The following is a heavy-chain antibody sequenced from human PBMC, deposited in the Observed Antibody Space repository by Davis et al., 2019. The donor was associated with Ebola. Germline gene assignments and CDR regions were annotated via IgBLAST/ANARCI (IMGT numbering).Heavy chain of an antibody. Sequence: GESLKISCSASGFTFSAHTIHWVRQASGKGLEYVSVISSSGKTYYADSVKGRFTISRDNSQNNVYLQMTSLRVEDTAVYYCVKEGTTTIWVDSDNWGQGTLVTVAS. CDR1: GFTFSAHT. V-gene: IGHV3-64D*08. J-gene: IGHJ4*02. CDR2: ISSSGKT. CDR3: VKEGTTTIWVDSDN. D-gene: IGHD1-26*01.